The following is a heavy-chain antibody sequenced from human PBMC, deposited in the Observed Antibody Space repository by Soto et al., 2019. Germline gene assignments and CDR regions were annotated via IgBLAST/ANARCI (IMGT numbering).Heavy chain of an antibody. D-gene: IGHD6-13*01. V-gene: IGHV3-9*01. CDR1: GFTFDDYA. CDR2: ITWNSGII. CDR3: AKDQGYSTSYYGYVDL. Sequence: DVQLVESGGGLVQPGRSLRLSCAASGFTFDDYAMHWVRQPPGKGLEWVSGITWNSGIIGYADSVKGRFTISRDNAKNSLYLQRNSLRPEDTALYYCAKDQGYSTSYYGYVDLWGRGTLVTVSS. J-gene: IGHJ2*01.